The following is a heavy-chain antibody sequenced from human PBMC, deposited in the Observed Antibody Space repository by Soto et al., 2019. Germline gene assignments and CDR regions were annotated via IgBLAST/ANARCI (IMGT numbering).Heavy chain of an antibody. J-gene: IGHJ4*02. CDR1: GYTFTSYD. Sequence: ASVKVSCKASGYTFTSYDINWVRQASVQGLEWMGWMKPNSGNTGYAQKFQGRVTMTRNTSISKAYMAMSSLRSEDTAVYYCARGRKWLATWGNYWGQGTLVTVSS. CDR2: MKPNSGNT. V-gene: IGHV1-8*01. CDR3: ARGRKWLATWGNY. D-gene: IGHD6-19*01.